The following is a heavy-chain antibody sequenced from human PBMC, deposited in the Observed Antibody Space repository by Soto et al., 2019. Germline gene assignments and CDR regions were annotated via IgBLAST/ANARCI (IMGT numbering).Heavy chain of an antibody. CDR1: GGTFRNHA. CDR2: IIPMFGTT. V-gene: IGHV1-69*06. CDR3: ARGSVMGNWYFDL. J-gene: IGHJ2*01. D-gene: IGHD2-8*01. Sequence: QVQLVQSGAEVKKPGSSVKVSCKASGGTFRNHAISWVRQAPGQGLEWMGGIIPMFGTTNSAQKFQGRVTITADKSTSTAYMDLSSLRSDDTAGYYCARGSVMGNWYFDLWGRGTLVTVSS.